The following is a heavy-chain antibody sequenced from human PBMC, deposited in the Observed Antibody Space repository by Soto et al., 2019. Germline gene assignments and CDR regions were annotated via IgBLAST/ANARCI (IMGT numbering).Heavy chain of an antibody. CDR2: ISYDGNNK. Sequence: QVQLVESGGGVVQPGRSLRLSCAASGFTFSSYGMHWVRQAPGKGLEWVAVISYDGNNKYYADSVKGRFTISRDNSKNTLDLQMNSLRAEDTALYYCAKDEVLVVAVARDYYGMDVWGQGTTVTVSS. V-gene: IGHV3-30*18. D-gene: IGHD2-15*01. CDR1: GFTFSSYG. CDR3: AKDEVLVVAVARDYYGMDV. J-gene: IGHJ6*02.